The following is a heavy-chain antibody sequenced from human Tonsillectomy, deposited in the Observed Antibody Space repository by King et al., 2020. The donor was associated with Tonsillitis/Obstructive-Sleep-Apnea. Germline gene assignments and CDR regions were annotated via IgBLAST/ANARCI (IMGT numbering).Heavy chain of an antibody. Sequence: VQLVESGGGLVQPGGSMRLSCAASGFTFSSYWMSWVRQAPGKGLEWVANIKQDGSEKYYVDSVKGRFTISRDNAKNSLYLQMNSLRAEDTAVYYCASDRPPYYDFWSGYYIFDYWGQGTLVTVSS. V-gene: IGHV3-7*04. CDR3: ASDRPPYYDFWSGYYIFDY. J-gene: IGHJ4*02. D-gene: IGHD3-3*01. CDR2: IKQDGSEK. CDR1: GFTFSSYW.